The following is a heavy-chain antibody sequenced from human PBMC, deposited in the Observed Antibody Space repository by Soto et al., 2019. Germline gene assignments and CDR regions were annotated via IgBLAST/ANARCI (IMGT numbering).Heavy chain of an antibody. CDR3: ARQEMPYSSSWYLLGWFDP. CDR2: IYYSGST. D-gene: IGHD6-13*01. CDR1: GGSISSSSYY. J-gene: IGHJ5*02. V-gene: IGHV4-39*01. Sequence: SETLSLTCTVSGGSISSSSYYWGWIRQPPGKGLEWIGSIYYSGSTYYNPSLKSRVTISVDTSKNQFSLKLSSVPAADTAVYYCARQEMPYSSSWYLLGWFDPWGQGTLVTVSS.